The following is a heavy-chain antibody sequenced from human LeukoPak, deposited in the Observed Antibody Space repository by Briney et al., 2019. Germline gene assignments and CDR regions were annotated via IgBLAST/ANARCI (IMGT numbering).Heavy chain of an antibody. D-gene: IGHD6-13*01. CDR1: GFTFGSFW. CDR2: IKEDGSEK. Sequence: GGSLRLSCVASGFTFGSFWMSWVRQAPGKGPEWVANIKEDGSEKYYVDSVRGRFTISRDNTKNSLYLQMSSLRVEDTAVYYCARDGTAPGLYFDLWGQGTLVTVSS. V-gene: IGHV3-7*01. J-gene: IGHJ4*01. CDR3: ARDGTAPGLYFDL.